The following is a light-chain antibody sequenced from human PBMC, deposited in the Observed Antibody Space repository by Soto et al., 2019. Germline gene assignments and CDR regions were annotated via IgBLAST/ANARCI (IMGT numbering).Light chain of an antibody. J-gene: IGKJ3*01. V-gene: IGKV3-20*01. CDR3: QLYGTSPGFT. CDR2: GAS. CDR1: QSVSSNS. Sequence: EIVLTQSPGTLSLSPGERATLSCRASQSVSSNSFAWYQQKPGQAPRLLIYGASSRATRIPDRFSGSGSGTDFALTIRRLEPEDFAVCYCQLYGTSPGFTFGPGTKVDI.